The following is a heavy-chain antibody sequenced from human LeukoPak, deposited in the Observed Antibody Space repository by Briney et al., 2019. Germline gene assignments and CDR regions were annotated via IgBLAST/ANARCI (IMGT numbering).Heavy chain of an antibody. CDR3: AKGYGPDWAFDI. CDR1: GFTFSTYA. J-gene: IGHJ3*02. V-gene: IGHV3-23*01. Sequence: GGSLRLSCAASGFTFSTYAMSWVRHAPGKGLKWVGLISGSYDSTYYTDSVKGRFTISRDNSKNTLYLQMNSLRAEDTAVYYCAKGYGPDWAFDIWGQGTMVTVSS. CDR2: ISGSYDST. D-gene: IGHD5-18*01.